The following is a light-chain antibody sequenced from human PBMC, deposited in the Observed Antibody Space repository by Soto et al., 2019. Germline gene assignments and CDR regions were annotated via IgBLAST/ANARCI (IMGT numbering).Light chain of an antibody. Sequence: EIVMTXSPXTLSVXXXXXXTLSCRASQSVSNNLAWYQQKPGQAPRLLIYGASTRATGIPARFSGSGSGTEFTLTISSLQSEDFAVYYCQQYNTWSPLTFGGGTKVETK. CDR3: QQYNTWSPLT. J-gene: IGKJ4*01. CDR1: QSVSNN. V-gene: IGKV3-15*01. CDR2: GAS.